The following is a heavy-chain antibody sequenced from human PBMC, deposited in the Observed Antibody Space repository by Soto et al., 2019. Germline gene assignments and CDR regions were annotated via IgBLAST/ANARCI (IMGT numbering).Heavy chain of an antibody. CDR3: ARVSIAVAGIAYYFDY. Sequence: QVQLVESGGGVVQPGRSLRLSCAASGFSFSSCAMHWVRQAPGKGLEWVAVVSHDGSNKYYADSVKGRVTISRVNSINTVYLQMNSLRADDTAVYYCARVSIAVAGIAYYFDYWGQGTLVTVSS. V-gene: IGHV3-30-3*01. CDR2: VSHDGSNK. CDR1: GFSFSSCA. J-gene: IGHJ4*02. D-gene: IGHD6-19*01.